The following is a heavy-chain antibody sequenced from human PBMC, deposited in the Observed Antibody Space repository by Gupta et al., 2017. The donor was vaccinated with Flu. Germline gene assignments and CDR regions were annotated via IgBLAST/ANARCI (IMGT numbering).Heavy chain of an antibody. Sequence: EVQPLESGGGLVQPGGSLRLSCEASGFTFGSYAMRWVRQAPGKGLEWVSGISGSGANIFYADSVKGRFIISRDNSKNTMYLQMNSLRAEDTALYYGAKVGCPWSLTYFDYWGQGTLGTVSS. J-gene: IGHJ4*02. CDR1: GFTFGSYA. CDR3: AKVGCPWSLTYFDY. CDR2: ISGSGANI. V-gene: IGHV3-23*01. D-gene: IGHD2-15*01.